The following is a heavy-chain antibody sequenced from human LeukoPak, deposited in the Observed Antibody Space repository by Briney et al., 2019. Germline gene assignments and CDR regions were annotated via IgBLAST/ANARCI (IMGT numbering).Heavy chain of an antibody. D-gene: IGHD3-22*01. Sequence: SETLSLTCTVSGGSISNYYWSWIRQPPGKGLEWIGYIDYIGSTTYNPSLKSRVTISIDTSKNQFSLRLSSVTAADTAVYYCARGRGDSKGASFPYWGQGTLVTVSA. CDR2: IDYIGST. J-gene: IGHJ4*02. CDR3: ARGRGDSKGASFPY. V-gene: IGHV4-59*01. CDR1: GGSISNYY.